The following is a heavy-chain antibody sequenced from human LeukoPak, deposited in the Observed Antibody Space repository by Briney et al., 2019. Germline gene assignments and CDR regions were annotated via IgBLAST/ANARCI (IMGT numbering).Heavy chain of an antibody. CDR1: GDSINSDY. CDR3: ARLATPSTVAARGRSWFES. D-gene: IGHD6-6*01. Sequence: SETLSLTCAVSGDSINSDYWSWIRQPPGKGLEWIGYIYYTGSTNYNPSPKSRVTISVDTSKNQFSLKLNSVTAADTAVYYCARLATPSTVAARGRSWFESWGQGTQVTVSS. V-gene: IGHV4-59*01. J-gene: IGHJ5*01. CDR2: IYYTGST.